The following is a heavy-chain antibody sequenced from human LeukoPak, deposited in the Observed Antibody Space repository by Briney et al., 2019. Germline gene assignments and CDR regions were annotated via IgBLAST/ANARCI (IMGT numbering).Heavy chain of an antibody. J-gene: IGHJ4*02. Sequence: GGSLRLSCAASGFTFSGSAMHWVRQASGKGLEWVGHINTKVNSYATVYAVSVKGRFTISRDDSKNTAYLQMNSLKTEDTALYYCTSSSWYSYDYWGQGTLVTVSS. CDR3: TSSSWYSYDY. CDR2: INTKVNSYAT. V-gene: IGHV3-73*01. D-gene: IGHD6-13*01. CDR1: GFTFSGSA.